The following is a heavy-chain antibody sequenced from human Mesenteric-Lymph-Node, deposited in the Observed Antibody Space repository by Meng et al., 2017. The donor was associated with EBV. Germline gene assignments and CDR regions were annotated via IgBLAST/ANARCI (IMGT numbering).Heavy chain of an antibody. V-gene: IGHV1-18*04. CDR2: ISAYNGNT. D-gene: IGHD3-22*01. CDR3: ARERFYYYDSRGFDY. CDR1: GYTYTNYG. Sequence: QVLRVLSAAEVRKPGASLYLSCKASGYTYTNYGISWVRQPPGQGLEWMGRISAYNGNTDYAQKFQGIVIMTTDTSTRSSFMQLTITTSDATAVYYSARERFYYYDSRGFDYWGQGTLVTVSS. J-gene: IGHJ4*02.